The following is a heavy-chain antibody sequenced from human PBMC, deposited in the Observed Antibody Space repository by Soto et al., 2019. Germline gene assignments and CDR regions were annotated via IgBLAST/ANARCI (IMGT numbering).Heavy chain of an antibody. CDR2: INADGSS. J-gene: IGHJ5*02. CDR3: ASIAVAEGFDP. V-gene: IGHV3-53*02. D-gene: IGHD6-19*01. CDR1: GLSVSINY. Sequence: EVQVVETGGDLIQPGGSLRLSCAASGLSVSINYMSWVRQAPGKGLEWVSIINADGSSYYADSVKGRFTISRDNSKNTVDLQMNSLRAEDTAVYYCASIAVAEGFDPWGQGTLVTVSS.